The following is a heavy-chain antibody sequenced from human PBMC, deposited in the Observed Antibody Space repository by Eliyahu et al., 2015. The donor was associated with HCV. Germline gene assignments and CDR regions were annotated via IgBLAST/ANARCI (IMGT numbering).Heavy chain of an antibody. D-gene: IGHD3-16*01. CDR2: IGDSGAIT. J-gene: IGHJ2*01. CDR3: ARDRRWGTYWYFDL. V-gene: IGHV3-23*01. CDR1: GFTFRDYA. Sequence: EVQLLESGGGLVLPGGSLRLSCAASGFTFRDYAMTWVRQAPGKGLEWVSSIGDSGAITYYADSVKGQFTISRDNSKNTLYLQMNSLRAEDTAVYYCARDRRWGTYWYFDLWGRGALVTVSS.